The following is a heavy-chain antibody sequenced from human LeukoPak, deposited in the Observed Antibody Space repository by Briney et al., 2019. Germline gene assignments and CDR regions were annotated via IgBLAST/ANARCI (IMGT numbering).Heavy chain of an antibody. Sequence: SETLSLTCTVSGGSISSSSYYWGWIRQPPGKGLEWIGSIYYSGSTYYNPSLKSRVTISVDTSKNQFSPKLSSVTAADTAVYYCARDRHYYYGMDVWGQGTTVTVSS. V-gene: IGHV4-39*07. CDR3: ARDRHYYYGMDV. CDR2: IYYSGST. J-gene: IGHJ6*02. CDR1: GGSISSSSYY.